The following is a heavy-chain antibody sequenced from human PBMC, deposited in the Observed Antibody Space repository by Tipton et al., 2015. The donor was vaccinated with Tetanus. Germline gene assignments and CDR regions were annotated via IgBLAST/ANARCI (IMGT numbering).Heavy chain of an antibody. CDR3: ARGASYGPDYYYGMDV. CDR2: ISAYNGNT. J-gene: IGHJ6*02. CDR1: GYTFTSYG. Sequence: VQLVQSGAEGKKPGASVKVSCKASGYTFTSYGISWVRQAPGQGLEWMGWISAYNGNTNYAQKLQGRVTMTTDTSTSTAYMEMRSLRSDDTAVYYCARGASYGPDYYYGMDVWGQGTTVTVSS. D-gene: IGHD5-18*01. V-gene: IGHV1-18*01.